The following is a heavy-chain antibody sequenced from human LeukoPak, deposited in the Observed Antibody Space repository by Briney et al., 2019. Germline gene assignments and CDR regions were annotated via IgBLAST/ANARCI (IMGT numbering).Heavy chain of an antibody. J-gene: IGHJ4*02. V-gene: IGHV4-39*07. CDR2: TFYSGAM. CDR1: GGSLSNSHYY. Sequence: WETLSLTSSVSGGSLSNSHYYWGWVRQSPGKGLVWLGSTFYSGAMYFNPSLKSRVAISVDTSKNQFSLILTSVTAADTAVYFCARGKREFDYWGQGTLVTVSS. CDR3: ARGKREFDY.